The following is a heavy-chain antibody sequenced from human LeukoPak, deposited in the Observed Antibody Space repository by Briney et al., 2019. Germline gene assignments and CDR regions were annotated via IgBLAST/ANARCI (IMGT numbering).Heavy chain of an antibody. CDR2: TGGSGRSA. CDR1: GFTVSSNY. J-gene: IGHJ5*02. V-gene: IGHV3-23*01. CDR3: VKDAPLATAGFDP. Sequence: GGSLRLSCAASGFTVSSNYMSWVRQAPGKGLEWVSVTGGSGRSAYYADSVKGRFTISRDFSKNTIYLQMNSLRGEDTALYYCVKDAPLATAGFDPWGQGTLVTVSS.